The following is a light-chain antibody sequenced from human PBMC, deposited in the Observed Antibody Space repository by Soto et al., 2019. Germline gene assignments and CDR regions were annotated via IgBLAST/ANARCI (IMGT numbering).Light chain of an antibody. CDR2: DAS. V-gene: IGKV3-11*01. J-gene: IGKJ5*01. Sequence: EIVLTQSPATLSLSPGERATLSCRASQSVSSYLAWYQQKPGQAPRLLIYDASNRATGIPARFSGSGSGTDFTLTISSLEPEDFAVYYCHQRAGSSTFGQGTRLEIK. CDR3: HQRAGSST. CDR1: QSVSSY.